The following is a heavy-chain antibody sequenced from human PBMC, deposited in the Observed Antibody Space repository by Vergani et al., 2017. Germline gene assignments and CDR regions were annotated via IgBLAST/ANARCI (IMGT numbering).Heavy chain of an antibody. CDR2: ISSSSSYI. Sequence: EVQLVESGGGLVKPGGSLRLSCAASGFTFSSYSMNWVRQAPGKGLEWVSSISSSSSYIYYADSVKGRFTISRDNAKNSLYLQMNSVRAEDTAVYYCAREGGIAARPVHSNDAFDIWGQGTMVTVSS. V-gene: IGHV3-21*01. CDR1: GFTFSSYS. D-gene: IGHD6-6*01. CDR3: AREGGIAARPVHSNDAFDI. J-gene: IGHJ3*02.